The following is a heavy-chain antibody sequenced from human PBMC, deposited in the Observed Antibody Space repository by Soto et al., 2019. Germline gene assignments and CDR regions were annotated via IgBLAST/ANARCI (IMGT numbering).Heavy chain of an antibody. D-gene: IGHD3-9*01. CDR3: AKTLRSTLTPFDY. J-gene: IGHJ4*02. Sequence: EVQLLESGGGFIQPGGSLRLPCAASGFTFTSSAMSWVRQAPGKGLEWVSSISGAGGSTYYADSVKGRFAISRDNSRNTLYLQMNSLRVEDTAVYYCAKTLRSTLTPFDYWGPGTLVTVSS. CDR1: GFTFTSSA. CDR2: ISGAGGST. V-gene: IGHV3-23*01.